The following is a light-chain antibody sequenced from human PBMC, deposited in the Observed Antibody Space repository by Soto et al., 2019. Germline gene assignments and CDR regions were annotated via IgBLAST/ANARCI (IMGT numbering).Light chain of an antibody. CDR3: CSLTNGATWV. CDR2: EAS. J-gene: IGLJ3*02. V-gene: IGLV2-23*01. Sequence: QSVLTQPASVSGSPGQSITISCTGTNSDVGSHNFVSWYQQYPGKAPKLLIYEASKRPSGLSNRFSGSKSGNTASLTISGLPAEDEADYYCCSLTNGATWVFGGGTKLTVL. CDR1: NSDVGSHNF.